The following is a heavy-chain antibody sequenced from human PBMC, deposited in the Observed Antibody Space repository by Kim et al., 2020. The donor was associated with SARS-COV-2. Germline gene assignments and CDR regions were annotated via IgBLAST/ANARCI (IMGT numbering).Heavy chain of an antibody. V-gene: IGHV3-33*01. CDR3: ARGSGSYRVEGFDY. CDR2: IWYDGSNK. J-gene: IGHJ4*02. CDR1: GFTFSSYG. Sequence: GGSLRLSCAASGFTFSSYGMHWVRQAPGKGLEWVAVIWYDGSNKYYADSVKGRFTISRDNSKNTLYLQMNSLRAEDTAVYYCARGSGSYRVEGFDYWGQGTLVTVSS. D-gene: IGHD1-26*01.